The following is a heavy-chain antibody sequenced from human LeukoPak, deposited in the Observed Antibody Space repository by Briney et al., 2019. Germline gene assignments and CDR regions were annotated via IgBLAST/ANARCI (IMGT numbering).Heavy chain of an antibody. D-gene: IGHD4-17*01. J-gene: IGHJ6*02. V-gene: IGHV4-39*01. Sequence: PSETLSLTCSVSGGSISSSSYYWGWIRQPPGKGLEWIGIIYYSGSTYYNPSLKSRVTISVDTSKNQFSLRLSSVTAADTAVYYCARQGYGDYGGNYYGMDVWGQGATVTVSS. CDR1: GGSISSSSYY. CDR2: IYYSGST. CDR3: ARQGYGDYGGNYYGMDV.